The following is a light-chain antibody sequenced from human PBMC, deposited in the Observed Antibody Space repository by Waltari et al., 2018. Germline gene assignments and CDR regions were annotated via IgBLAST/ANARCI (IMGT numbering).Light chain of an antibody. CDR1: QSISSY. CDR2: AAS. J-gene: IGKJ2*01. V-gene: IGKV1-39*01. Sequence: DIQMTHSPSSLSAFLGDRVTITCRASQSISSYLIWYQQKPGKVPKLLIYAASNLQSGVPSRFSGSGSGTDFTLTISSLQPEDFATYYCQYSYTIPYTFGQGTKLEI. CDR3: QYSYTIPYT.